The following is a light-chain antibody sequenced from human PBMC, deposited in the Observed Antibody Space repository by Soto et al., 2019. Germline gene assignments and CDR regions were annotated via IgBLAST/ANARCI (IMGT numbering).Light chain of an antibody. CDR1: QGIRND. J-gene: IGKJ3*01. CDR3: HQAHSFPFA. Sequence: DIQMTQNPSSLSASVGERVTITCRASQGIRNDLGWYQQKPGKAPKLLISDASSLQSGVPSRFSGSGSGTDFSLTISSLQPEDFATYYCHQAHSFPFAVGPGTKVDI. CDR2: DAS. V-gene: IGKV1-17*01.